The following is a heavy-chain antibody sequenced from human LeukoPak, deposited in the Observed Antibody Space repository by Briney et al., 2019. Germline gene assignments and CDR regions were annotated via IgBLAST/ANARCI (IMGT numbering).Heavy chain of an antibody. CDR1: GFTFSNAW. CDR2: IKSKIDGGTT. D-gene: IGHD3-3*01. CDR3: TTLRFLEWFSY. V-gene: IGHV3-15*01. J-gene: IGHJ4*02. Sequence: PGGSLRLSCVASGFTFSNAWMSWVRQAPGKGLEWVGRIKSKIDGGTTDYAAFVKGRFPISRDDSKNTLYLQMNSLKIEDTAVYYCTTLRFLEWFSYWGQGTLVTVSS.